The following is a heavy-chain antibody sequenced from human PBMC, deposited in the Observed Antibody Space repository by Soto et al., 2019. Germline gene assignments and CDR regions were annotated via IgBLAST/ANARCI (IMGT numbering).Heavy chain of an antibody. Sequence: QVQLVESGGGVVQPGRSLRLSCAASGFTFSSYAMHWVRQAPGKGLEWVAVISYDGSNKYYADSVKGRFTISRDNSKNTRYLQMNSLRAEDTAVYYCARDFTVVVVAATWGGFDYWGQGTLVTVSS. CDR2: ISYDGSNK. J-gene: IGHJ4*02. D-gene: IGHD2-15*01. V-gene: IGHV3-30-3*01. CDR3: ARDFTVVVVAATWGGFDY. CDR1: GFTFSSYA.